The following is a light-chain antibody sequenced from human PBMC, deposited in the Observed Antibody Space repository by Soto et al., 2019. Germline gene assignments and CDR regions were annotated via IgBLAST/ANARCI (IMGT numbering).Light chain of an antibody. CDR3: LLYYSGARV. J-gene: IGLJ3*02. CDR2: DIN. V-gene: IGLV7-46*01. Sequence: QAVVTQEPSLTVSPGGTVTLTCGSSTGAVTSSHFPYWFQQKPGQAPKTLIYDINNKQSWTPARFSGSLLGGKAALTLSGAQPEDEADYYCLLYYSGARVFGGGTKVTVL. CDR1: TGAVTSSHF.